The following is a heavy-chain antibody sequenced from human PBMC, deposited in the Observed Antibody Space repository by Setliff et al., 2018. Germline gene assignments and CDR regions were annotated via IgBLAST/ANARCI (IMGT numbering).Heavy chain of an antibody. CDR3: ARHAYGSGSYSDY. CDR1: GYSFSTYW. CDR2: IYPGDSDT. D-gene: IGHD3-10*01. Sequence: GESLTISCKGSGYSFSTYWIAWVRQMPGKGLEWMGVIYPGDSDTRYSPSFQGQVTISADKSISTAYLQWSSLKASDTAMYFCARHAYGSGSYSDYWGQGTLVTVSS. J-gene: IGHJ4*02. V-gene: IGHV5-51*01.